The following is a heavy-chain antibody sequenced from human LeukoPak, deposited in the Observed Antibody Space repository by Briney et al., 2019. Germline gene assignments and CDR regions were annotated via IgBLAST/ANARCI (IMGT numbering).Heavy chain of an antibody. Sequence: SETLSLTCTVSGGSISSYYWSWIRQPPGKGLEWIGYIYYSGSTNYNPSLKSRVTISVDTSKNQFSLKLSSVTAADTAVYYCARGKYYYDSSGYNDASDIWGQGTMVTVSS. D-gene: IGHD3-22*01. CDR3: ARGKYYYDSSGYNDASDI. V-gene: IGHV4-59*01. CDR2: IYYSGST. CDR1: GGSISSYY. J-gene: IGHJ3*02.